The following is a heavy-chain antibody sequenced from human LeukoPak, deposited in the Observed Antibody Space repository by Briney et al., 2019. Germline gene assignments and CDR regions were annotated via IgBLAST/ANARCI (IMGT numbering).Heavy chain of an antibody. Sequence: GASVKVSCKASGYTFTGYYMHWVRQAPGQGLEWMGWINPNSGGTNYAQKFQGRVTMTRDTSISTAYMELRSLRSDDTAVYYCARDSSTFGGVIVSSASFDYWGQGTLVTVSS. CDR1: GYTFTGYY. CDR3: ARDSSTFGGVIVSSASFDY. CDR2: INPNSGGT. J-gene: IGHJ4*02. V-gene: IGHV1-2*02. D-gene: IGHD3-16*02.